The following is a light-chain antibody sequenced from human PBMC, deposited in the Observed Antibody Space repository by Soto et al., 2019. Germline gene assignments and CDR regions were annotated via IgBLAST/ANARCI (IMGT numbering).Light chain of an antibody. J-gene: IGKJ2*01. CDR1: QSISSW. CDR2: DAS. CDR3: QQYNSYLVT. V-gene: IGKV1-5*01. Sequence: IQMTQSPSTLSASVGDRVTITCRASQSISSWLAWYQQKPGKAPKLLIYDASSLESGVPSRFSGSGSGTEFTLTISSLQPDDFATYYCQQYNSYLVTFGQGTKVDIK.